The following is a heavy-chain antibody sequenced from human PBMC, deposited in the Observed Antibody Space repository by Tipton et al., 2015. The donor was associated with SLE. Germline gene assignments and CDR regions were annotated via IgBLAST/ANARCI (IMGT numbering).Heavy chain of an antibody. J-gene: IGHJ4*02. Sequence: SLRLSCAASGFTFDDYGMSWVRQAPGKGLEWVSGINWNGGSTGYADSVKGRFTISRDNAKNSLYLQMNSLRAEDTALHYCAGGDAGYSSGWYPGDFDYWGQGTLVTVSS. V-gene: IGHV3-20*04. CDR2: INWNGGST. CDR3: AGGDAGYSSGWYPGDFDY. D-gene: IGHD6-19*01. CDR1: GFTFDDYG.